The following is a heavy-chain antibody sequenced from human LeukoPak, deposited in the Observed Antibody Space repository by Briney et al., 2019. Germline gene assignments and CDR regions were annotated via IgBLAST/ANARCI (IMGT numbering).Heavy chain of an antibody. J-gene: IGHJ6*02. Sequence: ASVKVSCKASGFTFTSSAMQWVRQARGQRLEWIGWIVVGSGNTNYAQKFQERVTITRDMSTSTAYMELCSLRSEDTAVYYCAVELWFGELLTYYGMDVWGQGTTVTVSS. CDR3: AVELWFGELLTYYGMDV. D-gene: IGHD3-10*01. CDR1: GFTFTSSA. CDR2: IVVGSGNT. V-gene: IGHV1-58*02.